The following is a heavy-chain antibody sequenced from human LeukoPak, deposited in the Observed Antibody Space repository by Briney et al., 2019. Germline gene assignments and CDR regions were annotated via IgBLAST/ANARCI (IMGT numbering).Heavy chain of an antibody. V-gene: IGHV4-34*01. CDR3: ARGKYYDWFDP. CDR1: GGSFSGYY. Sequence: SETLSLTCAVYGGSFSGYYWSWIRQPPGKGLEWIGEINHSGSTNYNPSLKSRVTISVDTSKNQFSLKLSSVTAADTAVYYCARGKYYDWFDPWGQGTLVTDSS. D-gene: IGHD3-3*01. J-gene: IGHJ5*02. CDR2: INHSGST.